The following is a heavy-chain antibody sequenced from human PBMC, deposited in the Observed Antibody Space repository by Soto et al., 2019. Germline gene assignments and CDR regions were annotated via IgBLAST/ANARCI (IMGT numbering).Heavy chain of an antibody. J-gene: IGHJ6*02. V-gene: IGHV4-39*01. CDR1: GCSLHSSSYY. Sequence: TSETLSLTCTVSGCSLHSSSYYWGWIRQPPGKGLEWIGSIYYSGSTYYNPSLKSRVTISVDTSKNQFSLKLSSVTAADTAVYYCARHRGMRLWFGELVPSRPGWDYYYYYGMDVWGQGTTVTVSS. CDR2: IYYSGST. D-gene: IGHD3-10*01. CDR3: ARHRGMRLWFGELVPSRPGWDYYYYYGMDV.